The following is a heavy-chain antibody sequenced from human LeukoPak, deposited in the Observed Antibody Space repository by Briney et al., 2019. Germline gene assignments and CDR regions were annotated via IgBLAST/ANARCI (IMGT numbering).Heavy chain of an antibody. CDR1: GFTFSQFG. J-gene: IGHJ4*02. D-gene: IGHD6-6*01. CDR2: IWYDGSEK. CDR3: ARDRGTTSSAGYYFDY. Sequence: PGRSLRLSCAASGFTFSQFGMHWVRQAPGKGLEWVAIIWYDGSEKFYGDSVKGRFTISRDNSKSTLYLQMNSLRAEDTAVYYCARDRGTTSSAGYYFDYWGQGTLVTVSS. V-gene: IGHV3-33*01.